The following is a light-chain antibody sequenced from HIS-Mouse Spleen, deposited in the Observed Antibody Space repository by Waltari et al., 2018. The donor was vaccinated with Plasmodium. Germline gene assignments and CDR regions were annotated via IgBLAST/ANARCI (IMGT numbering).Light chain of an antibody. CDR3: QQYNNWSFT. V-gene: IGKV3-15*01. Sequence: EIVMTQSPATLSVSPGERATLSCRASQSVSSKLACYQQKPGQAPRLLIYGASTRATCIPARFSGSGSGTEFTLNISSLQSEDFAVYYCQQYNNWSFTFRPGTKVDIK. J-gene: IGKJ3*01. CDR1: QSVSSK. CDR2: GAS.